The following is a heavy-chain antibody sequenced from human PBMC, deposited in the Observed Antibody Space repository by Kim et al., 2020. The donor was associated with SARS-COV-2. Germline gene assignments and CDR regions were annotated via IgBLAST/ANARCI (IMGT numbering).Heavy chain of an antibody. CDR3: AMGVVVAWDS. V-gene: IGHV3-48*03. Sequence: GGSLRLSCAASGFTFRTYEMNWVRQAPGMGLEWVSYISNDGHNIYYADSVKGRFTISRDNAKNSLYLAMNSLRAEDTAVYFCAMGVVVAWDSWGQGTLVTVSS. J-gene: IGHJ5*01. CDR2: ISNDGHNI. D-gene: IGHD2-21*01. CDR1: GFTFRTYE.